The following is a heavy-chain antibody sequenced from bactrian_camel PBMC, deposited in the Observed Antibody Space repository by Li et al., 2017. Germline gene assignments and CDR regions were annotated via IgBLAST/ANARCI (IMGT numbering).Heavy chain of an antibody. CDR3: GAYEAPDGSCYMDPRFVDV. Sequence: VQLVESGGGLVQPGGSLRLSCAASGFTFSSYRMSWVRQAPGKGLEWVSSIYTGGGSTYYADSVKGRFTISQDRANNTVYLRMNSLKPEDTAMYYCGAYEAPDGSCYMDPRFVDVRGHGTQVTVS. CDR1: GFTFSSYR. D-gene: IGHD2*01. CDR2: IYTGGGST. V-gene: IGHV3S40*01. J-gene: IGHJ4*01.